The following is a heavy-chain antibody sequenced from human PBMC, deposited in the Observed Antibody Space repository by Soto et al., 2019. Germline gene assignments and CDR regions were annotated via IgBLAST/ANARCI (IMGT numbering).Heavy chain of an antibody. CDR3: ARRPLAYCGGDCYSETYYYYGMDV. Sequence: SVKVSFKASVGTFSSYAISWVRQAPGQGLEWMGGIIPIFGTANYAQKFQGRVTITADESTSTAYMELSSLRSEDTAVYYCARRPLAYCGGDCYSETYYYYGMDVWGQGTTVTVSS. CDR1: VGTFSSYA. J-gene: IGHJ6*02. V-gene: IGHV1-69*13. CDR2: IIPIFGTA. D-gene: IGHD2-21*02.